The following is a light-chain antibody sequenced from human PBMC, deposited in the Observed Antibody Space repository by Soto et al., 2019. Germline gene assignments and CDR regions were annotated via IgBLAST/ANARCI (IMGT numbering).Light chain of an antibody. V-gene: IGLV1-44*01. CDR3: AAWDDTLKRYV. CDR1: NSNIASNT. J-gene: IGLJ1*01. CDR2: YNN. Sequence: QSVLTQPPSASETPGQTVSISCSGSNSNIASNTANWYRHLPGTAPKLLIYYNNQRPSGVPDRFSGSKSGTSASLAISGLQSEDESDYYCAAWDDTLKRYVFGTGTKVTVL.